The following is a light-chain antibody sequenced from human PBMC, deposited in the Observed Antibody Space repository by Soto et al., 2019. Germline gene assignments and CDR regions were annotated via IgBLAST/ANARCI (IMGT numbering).Light chain of an antibody. V-gene: IGKV3-15*01. CDR3: QQYYNWPRT. Sequence: EIVMTQSPATLSVSPGDGATLSWRASQSVDSNLAWYQQKPGQAPRLLTYGASTRATGIPARFSGSGSGTEFTLTISSLQPEDFAVYYCQQYYNWPRTFGQGTKVDIK. J-gene: IGKJ1*01. CDR1: QSVDSN. CDR2: GAS.